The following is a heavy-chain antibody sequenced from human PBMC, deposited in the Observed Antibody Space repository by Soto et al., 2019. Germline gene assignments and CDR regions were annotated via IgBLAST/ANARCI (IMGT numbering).Heavy chain of an antibody. J-gene: IGHJ1*01. Sequence: TLSLTCTFSGGSISSDDNYWSWIREAPGRGLAWIGYIHSSGSIYYNPSLTSRATMSIDTARNQFSLQVSSVTVADTAVYYCARERDGLHDDNRGPDHRPGWGQGTLV. CDR1: GGSISSDDNY. CDR3: ARERDGLHDDNRGPDHRPG. D-gene: IGHD3-22*01. V-gene: IGHV4-30-4*01. CDR2: IHSSGSI.